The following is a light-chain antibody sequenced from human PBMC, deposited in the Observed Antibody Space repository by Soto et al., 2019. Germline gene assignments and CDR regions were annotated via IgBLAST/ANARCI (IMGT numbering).Light chain of an antibody. CDR2: GAS. CDR3: QQYGSSPWT. J-gene: IGKJ1*01. CDR1: QSVSSSY. V-gene: IGKV3-20*01. Sequence: EIVLTQSPGTLSLSPGERATLSCRASQSVSSSYLAWYQQKPGQAPSLLLYGASSRATGIPDRFSGSGSGPDFTLTISRLEPEDSAVYSCQQYGSSPWTFGQGTKVEIK.